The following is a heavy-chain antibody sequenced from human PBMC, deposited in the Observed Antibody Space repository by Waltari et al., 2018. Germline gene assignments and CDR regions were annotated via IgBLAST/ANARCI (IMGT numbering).Heavy chain of an antibody. V-gene: IGHV4-59*01. CDR3: ARGYSYGYTDY. D-gene: IGHD5-18*01. J-gene: IGHJ4*02. CDR1: GGSISSYY. CDR2: IYYSGST. Sequence: QVQLQESGPGLVKPSETLSLTCPVSGGSISSYYWSWIRQPPGKGLEWIGYIYYSGSTNYNPSLKSRVTISVDTSKNQFSLKLSSVTAADTAVYYCARGYSYGYTDYWGQGTLVTVSS.